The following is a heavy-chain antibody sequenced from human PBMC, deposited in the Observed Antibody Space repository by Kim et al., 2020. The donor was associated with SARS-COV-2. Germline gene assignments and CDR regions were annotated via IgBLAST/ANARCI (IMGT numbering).Heavy chain of an antibody. V-gene: IGHV4-34*01. CDR3: AGMAYIAARDY. CDR1: GGSFSGYY. J-gene: IGHJ4*02. Sequence: SETLSLTCSVYGGSFSGYYWSWIRQPPGKGLEWIGEINHSGSTNYNPSLKSRVTISVDTSKNQFSLKLSSVTAADTAVYYCAGMAYIAARDYWGQGTLVTVSS. D-gene: IGHD6-13*01. CDR2: INHSGST.